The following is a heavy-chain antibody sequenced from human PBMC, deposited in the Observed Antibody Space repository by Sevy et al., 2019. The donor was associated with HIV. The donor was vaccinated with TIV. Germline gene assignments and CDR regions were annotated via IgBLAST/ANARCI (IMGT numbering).Heavy chain of an antibody. CDR2: VSWISGRI. CDR3: VKDIGEYYDRYGFDALHI. CDR1: GFTFDDYV. D-gene: IGHD3-22*01. V-gene: IGHV3-9*01. J-gene: IGHJ3*02. Sequence: GGSLRLSCAASGFTFDDYVMHWVRQPPGKGLEWVSGVSWISGRIDYADSVRGRFTISRDNAKKSLYLQMNSLRAEDTALYYCVKDIGEYYDRYGFDALHIWGQGTMVTVSS.